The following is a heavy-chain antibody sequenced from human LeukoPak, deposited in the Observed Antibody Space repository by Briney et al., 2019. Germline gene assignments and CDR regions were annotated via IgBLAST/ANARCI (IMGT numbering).Heavy chain of an antibody. CDR1: GFTFSSYS. CDR3: ARSPERLGQGYLDS. J-gene: IGHJ4*02. D-gene: IGHD3/OR15-3a*01. V-gene: IGHV3-30*04. CDR2: ISYHGTNK. Sequence: RAGGSLRLSCVASGFTFSSYSMHWVRQAPGKGLEGLTLISYHGTNKEYTDSVDGRFTISRDNSKNTLFLQMNSLRTEDTAVYFCARSPERLGQGYLDSWGQGTLVTVSS.